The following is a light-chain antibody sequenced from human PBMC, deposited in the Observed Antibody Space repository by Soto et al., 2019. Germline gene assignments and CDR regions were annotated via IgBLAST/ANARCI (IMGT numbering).Light chain of an antibody. Sequence: QSALTQPPSASGSPGQSITISCTGTRSDVGRYNYVSWYQQHPGKAPKLIIYEVSYRPSGVSARFSGSKSGNTASLTISGLQAEDEADYFCSSYSTTSSPHVLFGGGTKVTVL. J-gene: IGLJ2*01. V-gene: IGLV2-14*03. CDR3: SSYSTTSSPHVL. CDR1: RSDVGRYNY. CDR2: EVS.